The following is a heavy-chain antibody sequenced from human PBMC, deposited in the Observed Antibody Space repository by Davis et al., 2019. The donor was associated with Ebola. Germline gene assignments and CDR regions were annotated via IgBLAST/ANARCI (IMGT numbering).Heavy chain of an antibody. J-gene: IGHJ4*02. D-gene: IGHD3-16*02. CDR3: AKRSQDNIVPYYFDY. CDR2: IQSDGSQK. Sequence: GESLKISCAASGFTLSRHGMHWVRQAPGKGLEWVAFIQSDGSQKYYADSVQGRFTISRDNSKNTLYLQMNSLRTEDTAVYYCAKRSQDNIVPYYFDYWGQGTLVTVSS. V-gene: IGHV3-30*02. CDR1: GFTLSRHG.